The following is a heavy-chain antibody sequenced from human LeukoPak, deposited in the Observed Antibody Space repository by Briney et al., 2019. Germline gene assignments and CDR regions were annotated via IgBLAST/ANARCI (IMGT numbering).Heavy chain of an antibody. CDR1: GFTFSSYA. J-gene: IGHJ5*01. Sequence: PGGSLRLSCAASGFTFSSYAMSWVRQAPGKGLEWVSVISNSGGTTFYADSVKGRFTISRDNSKNTVHMQMNSLRAEDTAVYYCAKDDNWLQFESWGQGTLVTVSS. V-gene: IGHV3-23*01. D-gene: IGHD5-24*01. CDR2: ISNSGGTT. CDR3: AKDDNWLQFES.